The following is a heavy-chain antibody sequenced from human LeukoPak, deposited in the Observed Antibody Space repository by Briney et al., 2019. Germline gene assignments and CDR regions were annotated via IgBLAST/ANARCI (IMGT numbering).Heavy chain of an antibody. D-gene: IGHD5-18*01. J-gene: IGHJ4*02. V-gene: IGHV1-2*02. CDR1: GYTFPGYY. Sequence: GASVKVSCKASGYTFPGYYIHWVRQAPGQGLEWMGWIIPNSGDTNYAQNFQGRVTMTTDTSTSTAYMELRSLRSDDTAVYYCARDPPRGYSSGTGDYWGQGTLVTVSS. CDR2: IIPNSGDT. CDR3: ARDPPRGYSSGTGDY.